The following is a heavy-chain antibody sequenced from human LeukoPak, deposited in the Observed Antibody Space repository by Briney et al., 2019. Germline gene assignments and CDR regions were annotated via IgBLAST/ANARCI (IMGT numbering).Heavy chain of an antibody. CDR1: GYTFTSYY. V-gene: IGHV1-46*01. CDR2: INPSGGST. J-gene: IGHJ4*02. Sequence: VASVKVSCKASGYTFTSYYMHWVRQAPGQGLEWMGIINPSGGSTSYSEKFQGRVAMTRDTSTSTVYMELSSLTSEDTAVYYCARGGMGIQLWSFDYWGQGTLVTVSS. CDR3: ARGGMGIQLWSFDY. D-gene: IGHD5-18*01.